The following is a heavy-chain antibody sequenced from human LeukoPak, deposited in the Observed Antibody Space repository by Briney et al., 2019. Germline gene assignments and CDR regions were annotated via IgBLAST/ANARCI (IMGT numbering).Heavy chain of an antibody. CDR3: AEIVITMIGGV. CDR1: GFTFNTYG. D-gene: IGHD3-10*02. Sequence: GGSLRLSCAASGFTFNTYGMSWVRQAPGKGLEWVSGISGSGGATYYADSVKGRFTISRDNSENTLYLQMNSLRAEDTAVYYCAEIVITMIGGVWGKGTTVTISS. J-gene: IGHJ6*04. V-gene: IGHV3-23*01. CDR2: ISGSGGAT.